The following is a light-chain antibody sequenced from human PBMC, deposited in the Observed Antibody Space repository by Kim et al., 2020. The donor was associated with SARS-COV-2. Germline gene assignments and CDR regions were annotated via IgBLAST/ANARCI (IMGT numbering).Light chain of an antibody. CDR2: DAS. CDR3: QQYNSYSGT. Sequence: EAVGDRVTITCRDSQSISSWLAWYQQKPGKAPKLLIYDASSLESGVPSRFSGSGSGTEFTLTISSMQPDDFATYYCQQYNSYSGTFGQGTKLEI. V-gene: IGKV1-5*01. J-gene: IGKJ2*01. CDR1: QSISSW.